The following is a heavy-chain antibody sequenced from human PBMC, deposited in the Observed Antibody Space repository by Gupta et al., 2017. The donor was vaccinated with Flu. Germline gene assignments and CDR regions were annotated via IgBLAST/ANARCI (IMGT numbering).Heavy chain of an antibody. J-gene: IGHJ4*02. V-gene: IGHV3-21*01. Sequence: VRLVESGGGLVKPGGCLRLSCATSGFAFSSYSMNWVRQAPGKGLEWVALVSRSTTYIHYRDSVKGRFTISRDNAKNSLYLQMDSLRAEDTAVYYCARDTGLSGFDWGQGVLVTVSS. CDR2: VSRSTTYI. CDR3: ARDTGLSGFD. D-gene: IGHD3-22*01. CDR1: GFAFSSYS.